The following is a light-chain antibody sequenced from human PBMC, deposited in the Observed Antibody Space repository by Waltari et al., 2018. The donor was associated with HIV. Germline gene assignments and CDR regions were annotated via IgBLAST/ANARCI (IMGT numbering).Light chain of an antibody. J-gene: IGLJ2*01. CDR1: SLAGPI. V-gene: IGLV3-1*01. CDR2: ERN. Sequence: YDVSQSDPVSVSPGQRVTIPCVGYSLAGPIVPWYQLKPGRSPQLVIDERNRRASGIPDRFSASKSGKTATLTIRGIQPADEGQYFCQAWDNTIAVFGGGT. CDR3: QAWDNTIAV.